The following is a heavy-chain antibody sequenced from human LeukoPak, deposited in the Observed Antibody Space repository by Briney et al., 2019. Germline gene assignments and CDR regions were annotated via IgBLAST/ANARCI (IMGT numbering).Heavy chain of an antibody. CDR3: ARANYYDSSGYSRGAFDI. J-gene: IGHJ3*02. Sequence: SETLSLTCSVSGYSISSGFYWGWIRQPPGKGLEWIGNIFRSGSTYYNTSLKSRVTISVDTSKNQFSLKLSSVTAADTAVYYRARANYYDSSGYSRGAFDIWGQGTMVTVSS. D-gene: IGHD3-22*01. CDR1: GYSISSGFY. V-gene: IGHV4-38-2*02. CDR2: IFRSGST.